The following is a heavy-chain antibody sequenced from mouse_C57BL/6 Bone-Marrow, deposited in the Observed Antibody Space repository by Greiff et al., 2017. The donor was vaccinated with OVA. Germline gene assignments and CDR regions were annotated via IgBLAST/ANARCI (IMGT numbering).Heavy chain of an antibody. CDR1: GYTFTSYW. Sequence: QVQLQQSGAELVKPGASVKMSCKASGYTFTSYWITWVKQRPGQGLEWIGDIYPGSGSTNYNEKFKSKATLTVDTSSSTAYMQLSSLTSEDSAVSYCARAGGYGRPPFADWGQGTLVTVSA. CDR2: IYPGSGST. D-gene: IGHD1-1*01. CDR3: ARAGGYGRPPFAD. V-gene: IGHV1-55*01. J-gene: IGHJ3*01.